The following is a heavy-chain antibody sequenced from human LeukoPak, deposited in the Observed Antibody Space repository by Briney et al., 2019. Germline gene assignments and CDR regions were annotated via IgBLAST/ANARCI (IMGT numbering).Heavy chain of an antibody. CDR1: GFTFSNAG. CDR2: IKGKTDGGTT. J-gene: IGHJ4*02. Sequence: GGSRRLSFAAFGFTFSNAGMSWVRPAPGKRLEWVGRIKGKTDGGTTDYAAPVKGRFTISRDDSKNTLYLQMNSLKTEDTAVYYCTTDPRLIVVVTASLGYWGQGTLVTVSS. D-gene: IGHD2-21*02. V-gene: IGHV3-15*01. CDR3: TTDPRLIVVVTASLGY.